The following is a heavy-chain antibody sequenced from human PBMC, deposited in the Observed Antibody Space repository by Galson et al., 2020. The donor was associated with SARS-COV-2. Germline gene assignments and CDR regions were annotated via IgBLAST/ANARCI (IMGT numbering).Heavy chain of an antibody. V-gene: IGHV3-53*01. CDR1: GVTVSSNY. J-gene: IGHJ4*02. CDR2: IYRDGRT. CDR3: ARDRFWGSFGY. D-gene: IGHD7-27*01. Sequence: GGSLRLSCEASGVTVSSNYMSWVRRAPGRGLEWVSLIYRDGRTYYADSVKGRFTISRDESENTVSLQMTSLRAEDTAIYYCARDRFWGSFGYWGQGIPITVSS.